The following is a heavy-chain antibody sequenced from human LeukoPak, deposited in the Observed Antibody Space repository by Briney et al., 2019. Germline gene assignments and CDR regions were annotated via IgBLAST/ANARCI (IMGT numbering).Heavy chain of an antibody. J-gene: IGHJ4*02. D-gene: IGHD6-13*01. CDR2: FDPEDGET. CDR3: ATDGGIAAAGTNY. V-gene: IGHV1-24*01. Sequence: ASVTVSCEVSGYTLTELSMHWVRQAPGKGLEWMGGFDPEDGETIYAQKFQGRVTMTEDTSTDTAYMELSSLRSEDTAVYYCATDGGIAAAGTNYWGQGTLVTVSS. CDR1: GYTLTELS.